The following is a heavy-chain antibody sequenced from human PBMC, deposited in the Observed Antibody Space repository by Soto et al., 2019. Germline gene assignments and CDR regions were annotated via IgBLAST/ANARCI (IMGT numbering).Heavy chain of an antibody. J-gene: IGHJ4*02. D-gene: IGHD1-26*01. V-gene: IGHV4-31*03. Sequence: PSETLSLTCTVSGGSISSGGYYWSWIRQHPGKGLEWIGYIYYSGSTYYNPSLKSRVTISVDTSKNQFSLKLSSVTAADTAVYYCARASWDNYYFDYWGQGTLVTVSS. CDR3: ARASWDNYYFDY. CDR2: IYYSGST. CDR1: GGSISSGGYY.